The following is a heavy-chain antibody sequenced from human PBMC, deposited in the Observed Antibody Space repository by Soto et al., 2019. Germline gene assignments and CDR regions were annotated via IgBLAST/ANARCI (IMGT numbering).Heavy chain of an antibody. CDR1: GFTFSSYA. Sequence: PGGSLRLSCAASGFTFSSYAMSWVRQAPGKGLEWVSAISGSGGSTYYADSVKGRFTISRDNAKNSLYLQMNSLRAEDTAVYYCARVRFDYSIRGALYYFDYWGQGTLVTVSS. J-gene: IGHJ4*02. CDR2: ISGSGGST. CDR3: ARVRFDYSIRGALYYFDY. V-gene: IGHV3-23*01. D-gene: IGHD4-4*01.